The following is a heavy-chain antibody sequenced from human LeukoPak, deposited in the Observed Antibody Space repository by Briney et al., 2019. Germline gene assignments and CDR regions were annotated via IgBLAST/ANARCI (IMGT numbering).Heavy chain of an antibody. D-gene: IGHD1-26*01. Sequence: SETLSLTCTVSGGSISSSSYYWGWIRQPPGKGLEWIGSIYYSGSTYYNPSLKSRVTISVDTSKNQFSLKLRSVTAADTAVYYCVREGCGNYCPDYWGQGTLVTVSS. CDR2: IYYSGST. CDR1: GGSISSSSYY. CDR3: VREGCGNYCPDY. J-gene: IGHJ4*02. V-gene: IGHV4-39*07.